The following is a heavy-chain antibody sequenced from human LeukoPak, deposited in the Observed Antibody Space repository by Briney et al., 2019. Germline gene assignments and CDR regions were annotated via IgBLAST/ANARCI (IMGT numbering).Heavy chain of an antibody. Sequence: GGSLRLSCAASGLTFSTHWMTGVRQAPGKGLEWLANIGGDGGKKFYVDSVKGRFTISRDNADNSLYLQMNSLRVEDTAVYYCARDRGWRLLDYWGQGTLVTVSS. V-gene: IGHV3-7*01. D-gene: IGHD6-25*01. CDR1: GLTFSTHW. CDR3: ARDRGWRLLDY. J-gene: IGHJ4*02. CDR2: IGGDGGKK.